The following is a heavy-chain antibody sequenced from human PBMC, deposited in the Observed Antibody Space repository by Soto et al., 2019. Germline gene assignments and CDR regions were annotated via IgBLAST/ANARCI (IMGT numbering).Heavy chain of an antibody. CDR2: ISGSGGST. V-gene: IGHV3-23*01. D-gene: IGHD1-26*01. CDR1: GFTFSSYA. Sequence: EVQLLESGGGLVQPGGSLRLSCAASGFTFSSYAMRWVRQAPVQGLEWVSAISGSGGSTYYADPVKGRFTISSDNSKNTLYLQINSLRAEDTAVYYCARRGSGSYYDYWGQGTLVTVSS. J-gene: IGHJ4*02. CDR3: ARRGSGSYYDY.